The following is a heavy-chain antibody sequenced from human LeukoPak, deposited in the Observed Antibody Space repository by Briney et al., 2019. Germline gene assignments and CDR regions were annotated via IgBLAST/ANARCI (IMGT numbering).Heavy chain of an antibody. CDR1: GFIFNSYA. V-gene: IGHV3-23*01. J-gene: IGHJ4*02. CDR3: AKAILTSGWCRFDN. D-gene: IGHD6-19*01. CDR2: ISTGGGGT. Sequence: GGSLRLSCAASGFIFNSYAMSWVRQAPGKGLEWCSAISTGGGGTYYADSVKGRFTVSRDNSKNTLYLQMTSLRAEDTAVYYCAKAILTSGWCRFDNWGQGTLVTVSS.